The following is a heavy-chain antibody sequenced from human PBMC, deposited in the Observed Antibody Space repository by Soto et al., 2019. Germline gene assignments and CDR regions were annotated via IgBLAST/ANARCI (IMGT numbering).Heavy chain of an antibody. CDR1: GFTFSSYS. D-gene: IGHD6-13*01. CDR3: ARDRGSSSWYSGLGWFDP. V-gene: IGHV3-21*01. CDR2: ISSSSRYI. J-gene: IGHJ5*02. Sequence: EVQLVESGGGLVKPGGSLRLSCAASGFTFSSYSMNWVRQAPGKGLEWVSSISSSSRYIYYADSVKGRFTISRANAKNSLFLQRNSLRAEDTAVYYCARDRGSSSWYSGLGWFDPWGQRTLVTVSS.